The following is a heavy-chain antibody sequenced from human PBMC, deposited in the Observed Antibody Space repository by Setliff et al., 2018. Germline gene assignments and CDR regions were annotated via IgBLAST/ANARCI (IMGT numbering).Heavy chain of an antibody. D-gene: IGHD1-1*01. CDR1: GFTFSTYW. CDR3: ARGPWKHSAYYYYYYMDV. J-gene: IGHJ6*03. CDR2: INSDGSNT. Sequence: PGGSLRLSCEVSGFTFSTYWMHWVRQAPGNGLVWVSRINSDGSNTTYADSVKGRFTISRDNAKNTLYLQMNSLRAEDTAVYYCARGPWKHSAYYYYYYMDVWGKGTTVTVSS. V-gene: IGHV3-74*01.